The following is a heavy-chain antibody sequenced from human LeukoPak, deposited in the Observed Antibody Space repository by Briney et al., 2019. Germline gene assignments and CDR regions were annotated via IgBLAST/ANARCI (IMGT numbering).Heavy chain of an antibody. CDR1: GFTFSSYG. D-gene: IGHD3-9*01. CDR2: ISYDGSNK. V-gene: IGHV3-30*18. Sequence: PGGSLRLSCAASGFTFSSYGMHWVRQAPGKGLEWVAVISYDGSNKYYADSVKGRFTISRDNSKNTLYLQMNSLRAEDTAVYYCAKDKGYDILTGPYDYWGQGTLVTVSS. CDR3: AKDKGYDILTGPYDY. J-gene: IGHJ4*02.